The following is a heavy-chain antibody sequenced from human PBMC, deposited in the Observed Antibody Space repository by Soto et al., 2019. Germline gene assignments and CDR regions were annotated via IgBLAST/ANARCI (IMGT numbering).Heavy chain of an antibody. CDR1: GGSISSYY. CDR3: AREGDSSSWYLRGWFDP. CDR2: IYYSGST. V-gene: IGHV4-59*01. D-gene: IGHD6-13*01. Sequence: PSETLSLTCTVSGGSISSYYWSWIRQPPGKGLEWIGYIYYSGSTNYNPSLKSRVTISVDTSKNQFSLKLSSVTAADTAVYYCAREGDSSSWYLRGWFDPWGQGTLVT. J-gene: IGHJ5*02.